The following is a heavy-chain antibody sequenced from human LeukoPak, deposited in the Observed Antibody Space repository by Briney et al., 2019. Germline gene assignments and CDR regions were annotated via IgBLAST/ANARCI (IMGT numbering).Heavy chain of an antibody. D-gene: IGHD3-22*01. CDR1: GFTFSGYG. CDR2: IRYDGEHK. V-gene: IGHV3-30*02. J-gene: IGHJ3*02. CDR3: ATSYYFDSSGLDAFDI. Sequence: GGSLRLSCAASGFTFSGYGMHWVRQPPGKGLEWVAFIRYDGEHKYHIDSVKGRFTISRDNSRNTLFLQMNTLRPEDTAVYYCATSYYFDSSGLDAFDIWGQGTLVTVSS.